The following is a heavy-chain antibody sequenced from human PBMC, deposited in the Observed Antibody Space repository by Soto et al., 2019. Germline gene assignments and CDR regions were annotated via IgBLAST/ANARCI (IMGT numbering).Heavy chain of an antibody. CDR3: ARPEGDGYNYLY. J-gene: IGHJ4*02. CDR2: IYYSGST. V-gene: IGHV4-59*01. CDR1: GGSISSYY. D-gene: IGHD5-12*01. Sequence: PSETLSLTCTVSGGSISSYYWSWIRQPPGKGLEWIGYIYYSGSTNYNPSLKSRVTISVDTSKNQFSLKLSSVTAADTAVYYCARPEGDGYNYLYWGQGTLVTVSS.